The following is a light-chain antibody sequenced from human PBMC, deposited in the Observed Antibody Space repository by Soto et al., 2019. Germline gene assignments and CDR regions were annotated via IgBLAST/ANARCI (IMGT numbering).Light chain of an antibody. Sequence: QSALTQPASVSGSPGQSITISCTGTSSDVGGYNYVSWYQQHPGKAPKLMIYEVSNRPSGVSNRFSGSKSGNTASLTISGLQAEDEADYYCGSYTSSSTSSYVFGTGTKV. CDR2: EVS. CDR3: GSYTSSSTSSYV. J-gene: IGLJ1*01. CDR1: SSDVGGYNY. V-gene: IGLV2-14*01.